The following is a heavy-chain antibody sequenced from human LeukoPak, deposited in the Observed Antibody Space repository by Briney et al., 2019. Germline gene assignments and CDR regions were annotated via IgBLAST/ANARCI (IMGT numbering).Heavy chain of an antibody. Sequence: AGGSLRLSCAASGFSFSGAWMSWVRQAPGKGLEWIARVKGKTDGETTEYAAPVRGRFTISRDDSKNTLYLQMNSLKIEDTAVYHCSTANEGYFSWGQGTLVTVSS. J-gene: IGHJ5*02. CDR1: GFSFSGAW. V-gene: IGHV3-15*01. CDR2: VKGKTDGETT. CDR3: STANEGYFS. D-gene: IGHD1-26*01.